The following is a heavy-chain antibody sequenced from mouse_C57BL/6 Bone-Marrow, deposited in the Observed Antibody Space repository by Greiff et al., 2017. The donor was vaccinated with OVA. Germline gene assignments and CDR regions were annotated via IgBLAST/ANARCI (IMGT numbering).Heavy chain of an antibody. CDR1: GYSFTDYN. V-gene: IGHV1-39*01. D-gene: IGHD3-2*02. CDR2: INPNYGTT. Sequence: VQLKESGPELVKPGASVKISCKASGYSFTDYNMNWVKQSNGKSLEWIGVINPNYGTTSYNQKFKGKATLTVDQSASTDYMQLNNLTSEDSAVYYCARGGTAQVEAWFAYWGQGTLVTVSA. J-gene: IGHJ3*01. CDR3: ARGGTAQVEAWFAY.